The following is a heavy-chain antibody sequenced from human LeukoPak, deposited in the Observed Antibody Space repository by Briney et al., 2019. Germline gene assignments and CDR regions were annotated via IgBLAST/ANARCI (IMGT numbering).Heavy chain of an antibody. CDR2: IKQDGREK. CDR3: ARPGYSSSWHRDEYFQH. Sequence: PGGSLRLSCAASGFTFSSYWMSWVRQAPGKGLEWVANIKQDGREKYYVDSVKGRFTISRDNAKNSLYVQMNSLRAEDTAVYYCARPGYSSSWHRDEYFQHWGQGTLVTVSS. CDR1: GFTFSSYW. D-gene: IGHD6-13*01. J-gene: IGHJ1*01. V-gene: IGHV3-7*01.